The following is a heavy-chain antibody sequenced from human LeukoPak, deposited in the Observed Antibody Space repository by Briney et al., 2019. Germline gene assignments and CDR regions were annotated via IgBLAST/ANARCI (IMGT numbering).Heavy chain of an antibody. CDR1: GYTFTGYY. CDR2: INPNSGGT. J-gene: IGHJ4*02. CDR3: AREAAYNYEDSGLDY. V-gene: IGHV1-2*02. Sequence: GASVKVSCKASGYTFTGYYMHWVRQAPGQGLEWMGWINPNSGGTNYAQKFQGRVTMTRDTSISTAYMELSRLRSEDTAVYYCAREAAYNYEDSGLDYWGQGTLVTVSS. D-gene: IGHD3-16*01.